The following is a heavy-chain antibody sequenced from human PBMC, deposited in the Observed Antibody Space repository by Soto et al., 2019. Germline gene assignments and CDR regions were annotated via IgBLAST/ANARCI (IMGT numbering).Heavy chain of an antibody. CDR2: INAGNANT. CDR1: GYAFTNYA. CDR3: ARERGIAGDALDI. Sequence: QVPLVQSGAEVKKPGASVKVSCKASGYAFTNYAIHWVRQAPGQRLEWMGWINAGNANTKYSQNFQGRVTFTRDTSASTAYIELSGLRSEDTAVYYCARERGIAGDALDIWGQGTVVTVSS. D-gene: IGHD6-13*01. V-gene: IGHV1-3*01. J-gene: IGHJ3*02.